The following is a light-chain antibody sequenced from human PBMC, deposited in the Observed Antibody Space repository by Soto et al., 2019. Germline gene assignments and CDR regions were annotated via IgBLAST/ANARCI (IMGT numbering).Light chain of an antibody. J-gene: IGLJ1*01. CDR2: DVS. Sequence: SVLTQPASVSGSPGQSITISCTGTSSDVGGYNYVSWYQQHPGKAPKLMIYDVSNRPSGVSNRFSGSKSGNTASLTISGLQAEDEADYYCSSYTSSSTHYVFGTGTKSPS. V-gene: IGLV2-14*01. CDR3: SSYTSSSTHYV. CDR1: SSDVGGYNY.